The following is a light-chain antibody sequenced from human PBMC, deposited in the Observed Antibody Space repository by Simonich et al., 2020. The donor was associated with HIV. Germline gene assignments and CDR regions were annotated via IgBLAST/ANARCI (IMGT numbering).Light chain of an antibody. CDR3: MQGTHWPIT. J-gene: IGKJ5*01. CDR1: QSLVHSDGNTT. V-gene: IGKV2-30*02. Sequence: DVVMTPSPLSLPVTLGQPASISCMSSQSLVHSDGNTTLNWFQQRPGQSPRRLIYKISNRDSGVPDRFSGSGSGTEFTLKISRVEAEDVGVYYCMQGTHWPITFGQGTRLEIK. CDR2: KIS.